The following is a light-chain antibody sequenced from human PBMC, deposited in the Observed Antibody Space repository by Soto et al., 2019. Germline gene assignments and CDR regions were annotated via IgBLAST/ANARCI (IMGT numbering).Light chain of an antibody. Sequence: EIVMTQSPATLSVSPGEGITLSCRASQSMTTKLAWYQQKPGEAPRLLIHGTFTRATGIPARFSGSGSGTEFTLTISTLQSEDFAVFYCQQYGSSITFGQGTRLEIK. CDR2: GTF. J-gene: IGKJ5*01. V-gene: IGKV3-15*01. CDR3: QQYGSSIT. CDR1: QSMTTK.